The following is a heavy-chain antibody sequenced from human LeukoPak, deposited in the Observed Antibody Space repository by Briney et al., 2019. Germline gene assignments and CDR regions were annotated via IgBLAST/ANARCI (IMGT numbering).Heavy chain of an antibody. J-gene: IGHJ4*02. CDR3: ARDYHYVPDF. CDR1: GGTFSSYA. Sequence: ASVKVSCKASGGTFSSYAISWVRQAPGQGLEWMGWIDASNGNTNYAQKLQGRVTITTDTSTTTAYMEMTSLRFDDTAVYYCARDYHYVPDFWGQGTLVTVSS. D-gene: IGHD3-16*01. V-gene: IGHV1-18*01. CDR2: IDASNGNT.